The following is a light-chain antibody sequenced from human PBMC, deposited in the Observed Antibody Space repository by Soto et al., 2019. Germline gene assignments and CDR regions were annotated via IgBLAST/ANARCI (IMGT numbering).Light chain of an antibody. CDR1: QSVSSN. CDR3: QQYNNWPQT. J-gene: IGKJ1*01. CDR2: GAS. V-gene: IGKV3-15*01. Sequence: EIVMTHSPATLSVSPGEGATPSCRASQSVSSNLAWYQLRPGQAPRLLIYGASTRATGIPARFSGSGSGTEFTLTISSLQSEDFAVYCCQQYNNWPQTFGQGTKVDIK.